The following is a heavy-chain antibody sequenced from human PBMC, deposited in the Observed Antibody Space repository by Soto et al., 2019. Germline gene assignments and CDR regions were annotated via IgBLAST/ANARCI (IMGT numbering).Heavy chain of an antibody. CDR3: APSRSGSDYNNGFDP. J-gene: IGHJ5*02. CDR2: IIPILGIA. CDR1: GGTFSSYT. D-gene: IGHD1-26*01. V-gene: IGHV1-69*02. Sequence: QVQLVQSGAEVKKPGSSVKVSCKASGGTFSSYTISWVRQAPGQGLEWMGRIIPILGIANYAQKFQGRVTITADKSTSTAYIELSSQRSKDTAVYYCAPSRSGSDYNNGFDPWGQGTLVTVS.